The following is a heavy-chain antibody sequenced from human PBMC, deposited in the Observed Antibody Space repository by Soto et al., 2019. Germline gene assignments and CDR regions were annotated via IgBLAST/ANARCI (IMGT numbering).Heavy chain of an antibody. V-gene: IGHV4-59*01. CDR3: ARTTVTTSVSYFQH. J-gene: IGHJ1*01. D-gene: IGHD4-17*01. Sequence: SETLSLTCTVSGGSISSYYWSWIRQPPGKGLEWIGYIYYSGSTNYNPSLKSRVTISVDTSKNQFSLKLSSVTAADTAVYYCARTTVTTSVSYFQHWGQRTLVTVSS. CDR2: IYYSGST. CDR1: GGSISSYY.